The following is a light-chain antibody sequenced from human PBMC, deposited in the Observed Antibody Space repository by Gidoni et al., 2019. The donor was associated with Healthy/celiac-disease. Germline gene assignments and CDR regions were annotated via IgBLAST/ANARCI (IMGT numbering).Light chain of an antibody. Sequence: AIRMTQSPSSFSASTGDRVTITCRASQGISSYLAWYQQKPGKAPKLLIYAASTLQSGVPSRFSGSGSGTDFTLTISCLQSEDFATYYCQQYYSYPQSFXQXTKLEIK. CDR3: QQYYSYPQS. J-gene: IGKJ2*03. CDR2: AAS. V-gene: IGKV1-8*01. CDR1: QGISSY.